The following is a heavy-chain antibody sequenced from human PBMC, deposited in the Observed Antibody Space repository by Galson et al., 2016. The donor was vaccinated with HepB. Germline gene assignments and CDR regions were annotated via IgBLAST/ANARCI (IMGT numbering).Heavy chain of an antibody. CDR1: GYSCTSYW. CDR3: ARRTDRSGYSDGLYWYFDL. D-gene: IGHD3-22*01. J-gene: IGHJ2*01. V-gene: IGHV5-51*01. CDR2: IYPDDSDT. Sequence: QSGAEVKKPGESLKISCQGSGYSCTSYWNGWVRQMPGKGLEWMGYIYPDDSDTTYTPSFHGQPTIPADKSISTAYLQWNSLKASDTAMYYCARRTDRSGYSDGLYWYFDLWGRGTLVTVSS.